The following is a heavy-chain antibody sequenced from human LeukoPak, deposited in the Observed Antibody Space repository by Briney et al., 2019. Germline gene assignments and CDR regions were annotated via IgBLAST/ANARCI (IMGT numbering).Heavy chain of an antibody. D-gene: IGHD3-10*01. V-gene: IGHV4-59*01. CDR2: IYYSGST. CDR1: DGSISSYY. CDR3: SGSGSYYPYFDY. Sequence: PSETLSLTCTVSDGSISSYYWSWIRQPPGKGLEWIGYIYYSGSTNYNPSLKSRVTISVDTSKNQFSLKLSSVTAADTAVYYCSGSGSYYPYFDYWGQGTLVTVSS. J-gene: IGHJ4*02.